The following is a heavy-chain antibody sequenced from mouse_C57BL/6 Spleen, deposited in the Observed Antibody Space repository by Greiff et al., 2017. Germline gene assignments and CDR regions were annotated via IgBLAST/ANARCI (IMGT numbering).Heavy chain of an antibody. Sequence: QVQLQQPGAELVRPGSSVKLSCKASGYTFTSYWLNWVKQRPIQGLEWIGNIDPSDSESHYNQRFKDKATLTVDKSSSTAYMQLSSLTSEDSAVYYCAKPGNYDSFAYWGQGTLVTVSA. V-gene: IGHV1-52*01. CDR1: GYTFTSYW. CDR2: IDPSDSES. D-gene: IGHD2-1*01. CDR3: AKPGNYDSFAY. J-gene: IGHJ3*01.